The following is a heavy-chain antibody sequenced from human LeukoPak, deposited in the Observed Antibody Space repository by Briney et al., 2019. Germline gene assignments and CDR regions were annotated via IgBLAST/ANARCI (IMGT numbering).Heavy chain of an antibody. CDR1: GFTFSIYW. Sequence: GGSLRLSCAASGFTFSIYWTHWVRQAPGKGLVWVSRISSDGSTTSYADSVKGRFTISRDNAKNTLYLQMNSLRAEDTAVYYCARECAATANSRWELRPFDYWGQGTLVTVSS. CDR3: ARECAATANSRWELRPFDY. J-gene: IGHJ4*02. CDR2: ISSDGSTT. V-gene: IGHV3-74*01. D-gene: IGHD1-26*01.